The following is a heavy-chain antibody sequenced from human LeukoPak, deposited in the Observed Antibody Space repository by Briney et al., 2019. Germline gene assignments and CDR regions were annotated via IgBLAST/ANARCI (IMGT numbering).Heavy chain of an antibody. J-gene: IGHJ5*02. CDR3: ARVGLYSGSYYWFDP. CDR1: GGSISSYY. CDR2: IYYTGNT. V-gene: IGHV4-59*08. Sequence: SETLSLTCTVSGGSISSYYWSWIRQPPGKGLEWIAYIYYTGNTYYNPSLKSRVTISVDTSKNQFSLKLSSVTAADTAMYYCARVGLYSGSYYWFDPWGQGTLVTVSS. D-gene: IGHD1-26*01.